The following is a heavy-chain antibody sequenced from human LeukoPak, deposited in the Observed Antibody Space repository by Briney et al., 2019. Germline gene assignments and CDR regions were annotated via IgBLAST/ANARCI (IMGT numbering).Heavy chain of an antibody. J-gene: IGHJ6*02. CDR1: GYTFTSYG. Sequence: ASVKVSCKASGYTFTSYGISWVRQAPGQGLEWMGWISAYNGNTNYAQKLQGRVTMTTDTSTSTAYMELRSLRSDDTAVYYCATESIVVVPAANYYYYYGMDVWGQGTTVTVSS. D-gene: IGHD2-2*01. CDR3: ATESIVVVPAANYYYYYGMDV. CDR2: ISAYNGNT. V-gene: IGHV1-18*01.